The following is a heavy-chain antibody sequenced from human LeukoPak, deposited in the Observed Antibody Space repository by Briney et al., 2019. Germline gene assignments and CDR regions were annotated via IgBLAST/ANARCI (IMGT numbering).Heavy chain of an antibody. CDR2: INHSGST. CDR3: ASGDLSVDILTGYQSGRFDP. Sequence: PSETLSLTCAVYGGSFSGYYWSWIRQPPGKGLERIGEINHSGSTNYNPSLKSRVTISVDTSKNQFSLKLSSVTAADTAVYYCASGDLSVDILTGYQSGRFDPWGQGTLVTVSS. J-gene: IGHJ5*02. CDR1: GGSFSGYY. V-gene: IGHV4-34*01. D-gene: IGHD3-9*01.